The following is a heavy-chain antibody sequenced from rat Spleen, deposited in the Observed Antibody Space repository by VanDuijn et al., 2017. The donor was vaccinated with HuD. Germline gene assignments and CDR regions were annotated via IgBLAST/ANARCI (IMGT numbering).Heavy chain of an antibody. CDR2: ISTGGGNT. J-gene: IGHJ3*01. D-gene: IGHD1-10*01. Sequence: EVQLVESGGGLVQPGRSLKLSCAASGFTYSNYVMAWVRQAPTKGLEWVASISTGGGNTYYRDSVKGRFTISRVNAKNTLYLQMDSLRSEDTATYYCAKGYNNYGLFAYWGQGTLVTVSS. CDR1: GFTYSNYV. V-gene: IGHV5S13*01. CDR3: AKGYNNYGLFAY.